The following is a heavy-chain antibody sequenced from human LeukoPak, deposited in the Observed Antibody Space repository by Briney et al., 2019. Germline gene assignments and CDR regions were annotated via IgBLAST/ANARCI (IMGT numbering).Heavy chain of an antibody. D-gene: IGHD1-26*01. CDR3: ARDRLVGASTSFAY. V-gene: IGHV1-69*13. CDR2: IIPIFGKA. CDR1: GGTFSSYA. Sequence: GASVKVSCKASGGTFSSYAINWVRQAPGQGLEWMGGIIPIFGKAKYAQKFQGRVTITADESTSTAYMELSSLRSEDTAVYYCARDRLVGASTSFAYWGQGTLVTVSS. J-gene: IGHJ4*02.